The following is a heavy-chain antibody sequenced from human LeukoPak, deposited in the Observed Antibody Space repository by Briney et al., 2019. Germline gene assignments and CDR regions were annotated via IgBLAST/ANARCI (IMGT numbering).Heavy chain of an antibody. D-gene: IGHD1-26*01. CDR1: GASVSSASY. J-gene: IGHJ5*02. V-gene: IGHV4-61*01. CDR2: IYNGVNT. Sequence: SETLSLTCTVSGASVSSASYWTWIRQPPGKGVEWIAHIYNGVNTNYNPSLKSRVTISVDTSKNQFSLRLNSVTAADTAVYYCARSRAFKSGAFDPWGQGSLVTVSS. CDR3: ARSRAFKSGAFDP.